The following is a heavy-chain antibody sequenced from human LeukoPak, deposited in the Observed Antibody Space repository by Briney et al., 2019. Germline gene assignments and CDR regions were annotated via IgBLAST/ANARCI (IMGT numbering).Heavy chain of an antibody. J-gene: IGHJ3*02. CDR1: GGSLSGYY. CDR2: INHSGST. Sequence: PSETLSLTCAVYGGSLSGYYWSWIRQPPGKGLEWIGEINHSGSTNYNPSLKSRVTMSVDTSKNQFSLKLSSVTAADTAVYYCARHKSRFREKGAFDIWGQGTMVTVSS. V-gene: IGHV4-34*01. D-gene: IGHD3-10*01. CDR3: ARHKSRFREKGAFDI.